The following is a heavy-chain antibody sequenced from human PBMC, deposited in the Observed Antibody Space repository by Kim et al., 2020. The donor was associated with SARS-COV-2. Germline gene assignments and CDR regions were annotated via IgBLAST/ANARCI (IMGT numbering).Heavy chain of an antibody. J-gene: IGHJ4*02. V-gene: IGHV4-59*08. CDR3: ARHLYSYGYLFDY. Sequence: SETLSLTCTVSGGSISSYYWSWIRQPPGKGLEWIGYIYYSGSTNYNPSLKSRVTISVDTSKNQFSLKLSSVTAADTAVYYCARHLYSYGYLFDYWGQGTLVTVSS. D-gene: IGHD5-18*01. CDR1: GGSISSYY. CDR2: IYYSGST.